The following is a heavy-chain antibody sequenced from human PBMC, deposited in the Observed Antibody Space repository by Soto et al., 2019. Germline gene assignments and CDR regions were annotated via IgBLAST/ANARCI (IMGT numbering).Heavy chain of an antibody. CDR3: YGGDHIAY. V-gene: IGHV3-30*03. CDR1: GFTFSNYG. CDR2: ISYDGNNE. D-gene: IGHD2-21*02. Sequence: QVQLVESGGGVVQPGRSLRLSCVASGFTFSNYGMHWVRQAPGKGLEWVALISYDGNNEYYADSVKGRFTISRDDSKNTLYLQLNSLRPEDTAVYSCYGGDHIAYWGQGTLVTVSS. J-gene: IGHJ4*02.